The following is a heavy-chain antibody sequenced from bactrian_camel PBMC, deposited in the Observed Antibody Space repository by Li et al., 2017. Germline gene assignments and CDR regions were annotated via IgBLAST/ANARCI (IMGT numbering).Heavy chain of an antibody. CDR2: ILSPGDLA. Sequence: HVQLVESGGGLVQPGGSLRLSCTASGFTYRSSNCMGWFREAPGKQREEVATILSPGDLADYADSVKGRFTVSHDNHKNTVFLQMNELKPEDTGMYYCAAETPCDYPAYEYAYWGQGTQVTVS. CDR1: GFTYRSSNC. V-gene: IGHV3S53*01. CDR3: AAETPCDYPAYEYAY. J-gene: IGHJ4*01.